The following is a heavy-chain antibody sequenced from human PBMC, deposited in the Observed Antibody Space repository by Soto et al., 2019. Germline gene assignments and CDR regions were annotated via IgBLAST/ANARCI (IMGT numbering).Heavy chain of an antibody. CDR1: GGSISSYY. Sequence: SETLSLTCTVSGGSISSYYWSWIRQPPGKGLEWIGYIYYSGSTNYNPSLKSRVTISVDTSKNQFSLKLSSVTAADTAVYYCARDQAVVVAATGSYYYYGMDVWGQGTTVTVS. V-gene: IGHV4-59*12. D-gene: IGHD2-15*01. J-gene: IGHJ6*02. CDR2: IYYSGST. CDR3: ARDQAVVVAATGSYYYYGMDV.